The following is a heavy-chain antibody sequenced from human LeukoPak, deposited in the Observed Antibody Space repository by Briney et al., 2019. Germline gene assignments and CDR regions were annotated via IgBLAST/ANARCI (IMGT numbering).Heavy chain of an antibody. V-gene: IGHV4-59*01. D-gene: IGHD5-24*01. CDR1: GGSISGSF. Sequence: SETQSLTCTVSGGSISGSFWHWIRQPPGKGLEWMGYVFDSGTTAYNPSLKRRVTMSLDTSKSQFSLNLSSVSAADTAVYYCARDPDGYKFFDYWGRGSPVTVSS. CDR3: ARDPDGYKFFDY. CDR2: VFDSGTT. J-gene: IGHJ4*02.